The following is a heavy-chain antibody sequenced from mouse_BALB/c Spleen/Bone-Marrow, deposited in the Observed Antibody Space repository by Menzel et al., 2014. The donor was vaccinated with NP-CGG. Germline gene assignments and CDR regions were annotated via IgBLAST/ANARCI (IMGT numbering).Heavy chain of an antibody. J-gene: IGHJ3*01. CDR1: GFTYSDYY. CDR2: ISNGGGST. V-gene: IGHV5-12*02. CDR3: ANTYYGNPFAY. Sequence: EVQGVESGGGLVQPGGSLKLSCATSGFTYSDYYMYWVRQTPEKRLEWVAYISNGGGSTYYPDTVKGRFTISRDNAKNTLYLQMSRLKSEDTAMYYCANTYYGNPFAYWGQGTLVTVSA. D-gene: IGHD2-10*01.